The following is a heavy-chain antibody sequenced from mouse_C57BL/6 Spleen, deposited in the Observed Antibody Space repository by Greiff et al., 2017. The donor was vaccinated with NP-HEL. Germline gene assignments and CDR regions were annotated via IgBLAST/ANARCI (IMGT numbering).Heavy chain of an antibody. J-gene: IGHJ2*01. CDR3: ATGEIYDGYYDGNY. CDR2: IYPGDGDT. CDR1: GYAFSSSW. D-gene: IGHD2-3*01. V-gene: IGHV1-82*01. Sequence: QVQLKESGPELVKPGASVKISCKASGYAFSSSWMNWVKQRPGKGLEWIGRIYPGDGDTNYNGKFKGKATLTADKSSSTAYMQLSSLTSEDSAVYFCATGEIYDGYYDGNYWGQGTTLTVSS.